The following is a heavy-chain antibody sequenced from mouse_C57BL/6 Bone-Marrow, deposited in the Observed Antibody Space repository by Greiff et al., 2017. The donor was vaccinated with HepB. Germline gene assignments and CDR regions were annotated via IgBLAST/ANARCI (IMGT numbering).Heavy chain of an antibody. CDR2: IHPNSGST. CDR1: GYTFTSYW. CDR3: ARSGTGAWFAY. D-gene: IGHD1-1*02. Sequence: QVHVKQPGAELVKPGASVKLSCKASGYTFTSYWMHWVKQRPGQGLEWIGMIHPNSGSTNYNEKFKSKATLTVDKSSSTAYMQLSSLTSEDSAVYYCARSGTGAWFAYWGQGTLVTVSA. J-gene: IGHJ3*01. V-gene: IGHV1-64*01.